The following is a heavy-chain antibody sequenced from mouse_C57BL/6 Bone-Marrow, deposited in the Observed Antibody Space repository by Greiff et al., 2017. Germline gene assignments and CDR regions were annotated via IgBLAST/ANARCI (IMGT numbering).Heavy chain of an antibody. CDR2: ISDGGSST. D-gene: IGHD1-1*01. CDR3: ARDYYEDLDY. J-gene: IGHJ2*01. V-gene: IGHV5-4*03. CDR1: GFTFSSYA. Sequence: EVKLMESGGGLVKPGGSLILSCAASGFTFSSYAMSWVRQTPEKSLEWVATISDGGSSTYYPDNVKGRFTISRDNAKNNLYLQMSHLKSGDTAMYYCARDYYEDLDYWGQGTTLTVSS.